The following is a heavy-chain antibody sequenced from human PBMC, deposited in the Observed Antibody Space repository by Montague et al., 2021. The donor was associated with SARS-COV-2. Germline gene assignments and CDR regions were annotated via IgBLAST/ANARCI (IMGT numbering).Heavy chain of an antibody. D-gene: IGHD4-17*01. CDR3: ARYGDYGSWFDP. CDR1: GFSLNTSGEG. Sequence: PALVKPTQTLTLTCTFSGFSLNTSGEGVGWVRQPPGKALEWLALIYWDDDKRYSPSLKSRSTISKDTTKNEVVLTVANMDPVDTATYYCARYGDYGSWFDPWGQGTLVTFSS. CDR2: IYWDDDK. J-gene: IGHJ5*02. V-gene: IGHV2-5*02.